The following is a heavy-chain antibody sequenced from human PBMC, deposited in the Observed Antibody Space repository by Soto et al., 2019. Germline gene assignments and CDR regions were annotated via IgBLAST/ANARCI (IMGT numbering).Heavy chain of an antibody. Sequence: QVQLVQSGAEVKKPGSSVKVSCKASGGTFSSYTISWVRQAPGQGLEWMGRIIPILGIANYAQKFQGRVTITAVESTVTAYMELLSLRSEDTAVYYCASDGSLARPGGWFDPWGQGPLVTVSS. CDR2: IIPILGIA. CDR1: GGTFSSYT. CDR3: ASDGSLARPGGWFDP. D-gene: IGHD1-1*01. V-gene: IGHV1-69*02. J-gene: IGHJ5*02.